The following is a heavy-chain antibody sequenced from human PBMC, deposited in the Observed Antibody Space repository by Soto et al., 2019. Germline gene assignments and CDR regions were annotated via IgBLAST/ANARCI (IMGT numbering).Heavy chain of an antibody. J-gene: IGHJ6*02. D-gene: IGHD5-18*01. Sequence: GGSLRLSCAASGFTFSSYAMSWVRQAPGKGLEWVSAISDSGGSTYYADSVKGRFTISRDNSKNTLYLQMNSLRAEDTAVYYCAKDTGIQLWFDYYGMDVWGQGTTVTVSS. V-gene: IGHV3-23*01. CDR1: GFTFSSYA. CDR3: AKDTGIQLWFDYYGMDV. CDR2: ISDSGGST.